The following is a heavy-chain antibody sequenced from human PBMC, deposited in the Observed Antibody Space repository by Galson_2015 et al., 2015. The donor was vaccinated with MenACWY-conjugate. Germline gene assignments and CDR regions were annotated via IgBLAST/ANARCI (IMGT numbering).Heavy chain of an antibody. V-gene: IGHV5-51*01. CDR3: VGHTHNTAWSSMGF. Sequence: QSGAEVKKPGESLKISCKGSGYNFDTLWIAWVRQMPGKGLEWMGIIYPGDSDTKYGPSFQGQVTMSADKSSSTVYLQWSSLKASDTAIYYCVGHTHNTAWSSMGFWGQGTLVTVSS. CDR1: GYNFDTLW. J-gene: IGHJ4*02. CDR2: IYPGDSDT. D-gene: IGHD2/OR15-2a*01.